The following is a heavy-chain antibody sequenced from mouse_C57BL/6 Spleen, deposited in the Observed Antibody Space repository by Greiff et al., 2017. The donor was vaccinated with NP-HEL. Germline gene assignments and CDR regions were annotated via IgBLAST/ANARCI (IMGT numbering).Heavy chain of an antibody. Sequence: QVQLQQSGAELVKPGASVKMSCKASGYTFTSYWITWVKQRPGQGLEWIGDIYPGSGSTNYNEKFKSKATLTVDTSSSTAYMQLSSLTSEDSAVYYCARTLSTMVTTRAMDYWGQGTSVTVSS. CDR1: GYTFTSYW. J-gene: IGHJ4*01. D-gene: IGHD2-2*01. V-gene: IGHV1-55*01. CDR3: ARTLSTMVTTRAMDY. CDR2: IYPGSGST.